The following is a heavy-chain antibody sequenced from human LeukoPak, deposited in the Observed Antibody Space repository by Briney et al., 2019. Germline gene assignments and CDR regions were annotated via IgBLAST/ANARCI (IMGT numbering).Heavy chain of an antibody. CDR3: ARQPAAAGNNWFDP. D-gene: IGHD6-13*01. CDR1: GYSFTNYW. Sequence: GESLKISCKGSGYSFTNYWIGWVRQMPGKGLEWMGIIYPGDSDTRYSPSFQGQVTMSADKSISTAYLQWSSLKASDTAMYYCARQPAAAGNNWFDPWGQGTLVTVSS. CDR2: IYPGDSDT. J-gene: IGHJ5*02. V-gene: IGHV5-51*01.